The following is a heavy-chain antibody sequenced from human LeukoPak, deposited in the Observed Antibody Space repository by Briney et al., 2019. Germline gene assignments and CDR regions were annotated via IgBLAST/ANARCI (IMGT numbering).Heavy chain of an antibody. V-gene: IGHV3-20*04. D-gene: IGHD7-27*01. CDR3: NVRWGPNSDY. Sequence: GGSLRLSCEASGFTFDDYAMSWVRQAPGQGLEWVSGINWNGGGTGYADSVKGRFTISRDNAKNTLFLHMNSLRAEDTAVYYCNVRWGPNSDYWGQGTLVTVSS. J-gene: IGHJ4*02. CDR2: INWNGGGT. CDR1: GFTFDDYA.